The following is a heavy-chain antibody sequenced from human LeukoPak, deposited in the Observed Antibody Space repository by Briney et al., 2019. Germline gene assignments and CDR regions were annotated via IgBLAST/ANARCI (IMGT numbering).Heavy chain of an antibody. CDR3: ARQVLASSGSILGWFDP. Sequence: SETLSLTCTVSGGSISSYYWSWIRQPPGKGLEWIGYIYYSGSTNYNPSLKSRVTISVDTSKTQFSLKLISVTAADTAVYYCARQVLASSGSILGWFDPWGQGTLVTVSS. CDR2: IYYSGST. CDR1: GGSISSYY. D-gene: IGHD3-22*01. V-gene: IGHV4-59*08. J-gene: IGHJ5*02.